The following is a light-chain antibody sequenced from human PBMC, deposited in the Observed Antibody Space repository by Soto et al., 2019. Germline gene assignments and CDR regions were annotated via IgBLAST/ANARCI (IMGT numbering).Light chain of an antibody. CDR3: SSYTSGSTRML. CDR1: SSDVGGYNY. J-gene: IGLJ2*01. Sequence: QSALTQPASVSGSPGQSITISCTGTSSDVGGYNYVSWYQQHPGKAPKVMIYDVSKRPSGVSNRFSGSKSGNTASLTISGLQVEVEADYYCSSYTSGSTRMLFGGGTKLTVL. CDR2: DVS. V-gene: IGLV2-14*03.